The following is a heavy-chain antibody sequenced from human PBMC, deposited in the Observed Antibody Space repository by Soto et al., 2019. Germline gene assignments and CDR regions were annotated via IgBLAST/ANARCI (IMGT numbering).Heavy chain of an antibody. J-gene: IGHJ6*02. V-gene: IGHV3-30*18. Sequence: PRLSCAASGFTFGGYDMHWVRQAPGKGLEWVAVISYDGSNKYYADSVKGRFTISRDNSKNTLYLQMNSLRAEDTAVYYCAKVGYGDYVGYYGMDVWGQGTTVTVSS. CDR1: GFTFGGYD. D-gene: IGHD4-17*01. CDR3: AKVGYGDYVGYYGMDV. CDR2: ISYDGSNK.